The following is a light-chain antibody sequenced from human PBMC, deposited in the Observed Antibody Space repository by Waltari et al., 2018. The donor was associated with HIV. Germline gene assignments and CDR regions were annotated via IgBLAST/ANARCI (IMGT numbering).Light chain of an antibody. V-gene: IGKV2-28*01. J-gene: IGKJ1*01. Sequence: DIVMTPSPLSLPVTPVEPASISCRSSQSLLHSNGYNYLDWYLQKPGQSPQLLIYLGSNRASGVPDRFSGSGSGTDFTLKISRVEAEDVGVYYCMQTLQTPRTFGQGTKVEIK. CDR2: LGS. CDR3: MQTLQTPRT. CDR1: QSLLHSNGYNY.